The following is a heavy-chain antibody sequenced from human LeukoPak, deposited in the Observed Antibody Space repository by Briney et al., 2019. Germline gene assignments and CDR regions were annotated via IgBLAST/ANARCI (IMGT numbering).Heavy chain of an antibody. V-gene: IGHV3-74*01. D-gene: IGHD6-13*01. CDR2: INSDGSST. CDR3: ARDAYSSSWYSYYYYYYMDV. Sequence: PGGSLRLSCAASGFTFSSYWMHWVRQAPGKGLVWVSRINSDGSSTSYADSVKGRFTISRDNAKNTLYLQMNSLRAEDTAVYYCARDAYSSSWYSYYYYYYMDVWGKGTTVTISS. J-gene: IGHJ6*03. CDR1: GFTFSSYW.